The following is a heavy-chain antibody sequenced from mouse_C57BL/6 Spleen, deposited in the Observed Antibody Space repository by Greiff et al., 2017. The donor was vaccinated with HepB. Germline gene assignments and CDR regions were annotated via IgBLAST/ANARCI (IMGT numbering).Heavy chain of an antibody. D-gene: IGHD2-3*01. Sequence: VQLQQSGAELAKPGASVKLSCKASGYTFTSYWMHWVKQRPGQGLEWIGYINPSSGYTKYHQKFKDKATLTADKSSSTAYMQLSSLTYEDSAVYYCARTGNGYYVQFAYWGQGTLVTVSA. V-gene: IGHV1-7*01. CDR1: GYTFTSYW. J-gene: IGHJ3*01. CDR3: ARTGNGYYVQFAY. CDR2: INPSSGYT.